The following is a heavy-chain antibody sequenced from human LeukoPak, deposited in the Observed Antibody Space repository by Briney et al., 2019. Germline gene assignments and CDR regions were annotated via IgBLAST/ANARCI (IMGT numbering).Heavy chain of an antibody. CDR2: ISGHGGST. Sequence: PGGSLRLSCAASGFTFSSYAMSWVRQAPGKGLERVSAISGHGGSTYYADSVKCRFTISRDNSKNTLYLQINSLRAEDTAVYYCAKDPDIVVVVAASFDYWGQGTLVTVSS. CDR3: AKDPDIVVVVAASFDY. CDR1: GFTFSSYA. D-gene: IGHD2-15*01. J-gene: IGHJ4*02. V-gene: IGHV3-23*01.